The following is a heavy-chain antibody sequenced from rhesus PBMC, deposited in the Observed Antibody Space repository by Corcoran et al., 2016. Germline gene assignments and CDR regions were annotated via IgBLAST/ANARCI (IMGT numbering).Heavy chain of an antibody. CDR1: SYSMNTDY. CDR3: VRWAREGTTAATFFDD. CDR2: IYSSRGNP. Sequence: QVQLQESGPGLVKPSATLSPSCTVSSYSMNTDYWTWIRQPPGKGLAWIGYIYSSRGNPHTTSSLKSRVSISADTSKNQFSLTLTSVTAADTAVYFCVRWAREGTTAATFFDDWGQGVLVTVSS. V-gene: IGHV4-160*01. D-gene: IGHD6-19*01. J-gene: IGHJ4*01.